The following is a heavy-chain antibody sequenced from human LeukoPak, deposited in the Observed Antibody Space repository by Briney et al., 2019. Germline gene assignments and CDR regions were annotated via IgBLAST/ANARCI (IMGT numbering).Heavy chain of an antibody. J-gene: IGHJ4*02. D-gene: IGHD5-12*01. CDR2: ISGSGGRT. V-gene: IGHV3-23*01. CDR1: GFSFSSYA. Sequence: GGSLRLSCAGSGFSFSSYAMNWVRQAPGKGLEWVSGISGSGGRTDYADSVKGRFTISRDNSKNTLYLQMNSLRAEDTAVYYCAKFISWSNSGYPIDYWGQGTLVTVSS. CDR3: AKFISWSNSGYPIDY.